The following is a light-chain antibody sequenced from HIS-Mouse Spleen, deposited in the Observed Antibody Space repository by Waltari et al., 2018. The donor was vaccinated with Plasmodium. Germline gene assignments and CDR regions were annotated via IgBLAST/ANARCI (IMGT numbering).Light chain of an antibody. CDR2: AAS. CDR3: QQYYSYLLT. V-gene: IGKV1-8*01. Sequence: AIRMTQSPSSFSASTGDRVTITCRASQGISSSLAWYQQKPGKATKLMIYAASTLQSGVPSRFSGSGSGTDFTLTISCLQSEDFATYYCQQYYSYLLTFGGGTKVEIK. CDR1: QGISSS. J-gene: IGKJ4*01.